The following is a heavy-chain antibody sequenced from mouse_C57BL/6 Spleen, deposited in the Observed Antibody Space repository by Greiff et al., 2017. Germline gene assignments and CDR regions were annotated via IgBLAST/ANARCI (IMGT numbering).Heavy chain of an antibody. CDR1: GYAFSSSW. D-gene: IGHD1-1*01. J-gene: IGHJ3*01. CDR3: ARGTTRRFAY. CDR2: IYPGDGDT. V-gene: IGHV1-82*01. Sequence: VQLQQPGPELVKPGASVKISCKASGYAFSSSWMNWVKQRPGKGLEWIGRIYPGDGDTNYNGKFKGKATLTADKSSSTAYMQLSSLTSEDSAVYFCARGTTRRFAYWGQGTLVTVSA.